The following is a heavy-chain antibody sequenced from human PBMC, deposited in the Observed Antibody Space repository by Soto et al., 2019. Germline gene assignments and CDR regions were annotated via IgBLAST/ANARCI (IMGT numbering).Heavy chain of an antibody. V-gene: IGHV4-34*01. CDR3: ARGSGIVVVPAAIGPAYDAFDI. D-gene: IGHD2-2*01. CDR2: INHSGST. J-gene: IGHJ3*02. Sequence: SETLSLTCAVYGGSFSGYYWSWIRQPPGKGLEWIGEINHSGSTNYNPSLKSRVTISVDTSKNQFSLKLSSVTAADTAVYYCARGSGIVVVPAAIGPAYDAFDIWGQGTMVTVSS. CDR1: GGSFSGYY.